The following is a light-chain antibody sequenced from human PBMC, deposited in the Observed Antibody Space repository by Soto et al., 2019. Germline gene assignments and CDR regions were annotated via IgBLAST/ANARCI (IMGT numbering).Light chain of an antibody. CDR1: QRITTY. V-gene: IGKV1-39*01. Sequence: IQMTQSPSSLSGSVGDRVTITCRASQRITTYLNWYQQKPGEAPKLLISTSGTLQRGVPSRFSGSGSGTDFTLTITALRPEDFATYFCQQTYSTPYTFGQGTKLEIK. J-gene: IGKJ2*01. CDR3: QQTYSTPYT. CDR2: TSG.